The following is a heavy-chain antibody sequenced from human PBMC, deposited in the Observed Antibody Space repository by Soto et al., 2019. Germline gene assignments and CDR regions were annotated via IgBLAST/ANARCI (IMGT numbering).Heavy chain of an antibody. D-gene: IGHD2-2*01. CDR3: ARYYCSSTSCYVNWFDP. V-gene: IGHV3-48*01. CDR1: GFTFSSYS. CDR2: ISSSSSTI. Sequence: GGSLRLSCAASGFTFSSYSMNWVRQAPGKGLEWVSYISSSSSTIYYADSVKGRFTISRDNAKNSLYLQMNSLRAEDTAVYYCARYYCSSTSCYVNWFDPWGQGTLVTVSS. J-gene: IGHJ5*02.